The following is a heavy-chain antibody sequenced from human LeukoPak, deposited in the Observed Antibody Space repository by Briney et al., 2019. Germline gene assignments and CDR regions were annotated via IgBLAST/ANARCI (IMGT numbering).Heavy chain of an antibody. V-gene: IGHV3-53*05. Sequence: GGSLRLSCAASGFTVSSNYMSWVRQAPGKGLEWVSVIYSGGSTYYADSVKGRFTISRDNSRNTLYLQMNSLRAEDTAVYYCAKDQRGGSYLFDYWGQGTLVTVSS. J-gene: IGHJ4*02. D-gene: IGHD1-26*01. CDR2: IYSGGST. CDR3: AKDQRGGSYLFDY. CDR1: GFTVSSNY.